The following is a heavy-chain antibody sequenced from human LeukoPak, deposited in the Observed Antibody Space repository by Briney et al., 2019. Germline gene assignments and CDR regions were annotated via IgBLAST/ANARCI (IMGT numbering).Heavy chain of an antibody. CDR2: INHSGST. CDR3: ARGPVMRYYYDSSGYQPLSYFDY. CDR1: GGSFSGYY. J-gene: IGHJ4*02. Sequence: SETLSLTCAVYGGSFSGYYWSWIRQPPGKGLEWIGEINHSGSTNYNPSLKSRVTISVDTSKNQFSLKLSSVTAADTAVYYCARGPVMRYYYDSSGYQPLSYFDYWGQGTLVTVSS. V-gene: IGHV4-34*01. D-gene: IGHD3-22*01.